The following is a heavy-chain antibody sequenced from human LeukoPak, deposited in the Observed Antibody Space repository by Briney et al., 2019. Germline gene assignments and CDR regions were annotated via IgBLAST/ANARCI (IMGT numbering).Heavy chain of an antibody. J-gene: IGHJ4*02. CDR2: ISGSGGST. CDR3: AKRRSSGWYLD. CDR1: GFTFSSYA. V-gene: IGHV3-23*01. Sequence: GGSLRLSCAAPGFTFSSYAMSWVRQAPGKGLEWVSAISGSGGSTYYADSVKGRFTISRDNSKNTLYLQMNSLRAEDTAVYYCAKRRSSGWYLDWGQGTLVTVSS. D-gene: IGHD6-19*01.